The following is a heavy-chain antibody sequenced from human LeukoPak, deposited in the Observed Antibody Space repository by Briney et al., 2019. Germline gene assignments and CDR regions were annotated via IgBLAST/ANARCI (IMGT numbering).Heavy chain of an antibody. CDR1: GGSFSGYY. Sequence: SETLSLTCAVYGGSFSGYYWSWIRQPPGKGLEWIGEINHSGSTNYNPSLKSRVTISVDTSKNQFSLKLSSVTAADTAVYYCAHRRYSYGSDYWGQGTLVTVSS. CDR2: INHSGST. J-gene: IGHJ4*02. V-gene: IGHV4-34*01. CDR3: AHRRYSYGSDY. D-gene: IGHD5-18*01.